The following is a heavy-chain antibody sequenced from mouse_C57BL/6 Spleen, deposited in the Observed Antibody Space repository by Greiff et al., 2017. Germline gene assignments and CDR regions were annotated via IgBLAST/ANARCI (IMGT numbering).Heavy chain of an antibody. CDR3: ARSNITTVVAPSNWYFDV. CDR2: IYPGDGDT. D-gene: IGHD1-1*01. CDR1: GYAFSSSW. J-gene: IGHJ1*03. Sequence: QVQLQQSGPELVKPGASVKISCKASGYAFSSSWMNWVKQRPGKGLEWIGRIYPGDGDTNYNGKFKGKATLTADKSSSTAYMQLSSLTSEDSAVYFCARSNITTVVAPSNWYFDVWGTGTTVTVSS. V-gene: IGHV1-82*01.